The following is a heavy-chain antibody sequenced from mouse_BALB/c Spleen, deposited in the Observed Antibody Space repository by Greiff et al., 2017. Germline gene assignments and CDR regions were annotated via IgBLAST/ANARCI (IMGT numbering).Heavy chain of an antibody. V-gene: IGHV1S34*01. CDR1: GYSFTGYY. CDR3: ARQDYYGSNYFDY. CDR2: ISCYNGAT. J-gene: IGHJ2*01. D-gene: IGHD1-1*01. Sequence: LVKTGASVKISCEASGYSFTGYYMHWVKQSHGKSLEWIGYISCYNGATSYNQKFKGKATFTVDTSSSTAYMQFNSLTSEDSAVYYCARQDYYGSNYFDYWGQGTTLTVSS.